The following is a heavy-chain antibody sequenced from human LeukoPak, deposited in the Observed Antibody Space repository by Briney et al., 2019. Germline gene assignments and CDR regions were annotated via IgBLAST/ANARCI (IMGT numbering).Heavy chain of an antibody. V-gene: IGHV4-30-2*01. CDR3: ARDRVGATAFDY. J-gene: IGHJ4*02. Sequence: TSETLSLTCTVSGGSISSGGYYWSWIRQPPRKGLEWIGYIYHSGSTYYNPSLKSRVTISVDRSKNQLSLKLSSVTAADTAVYYCARDRVGATAFDYWGQGTLVTVSS. D-gene: IGHD1-26*01. CDR2: IYHSGST. CDR1: GGSISSGGYY.